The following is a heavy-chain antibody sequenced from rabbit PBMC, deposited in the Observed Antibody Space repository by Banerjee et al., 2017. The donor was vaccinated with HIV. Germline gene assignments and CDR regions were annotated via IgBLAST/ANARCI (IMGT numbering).Heavy chain of an antibody. Sequence: QEQLEESGGGLVKPGGTLTLTCKASGIDFSSNAMCWVRQAPGKGLELIACIYTNSGGTYYASWAKGRFTISKTTSTTVTLQMTSLTAADTATYFCARGEDYAGYGFDLWGQGTLVTVS. V-gene: IGHV1S45*01. J-gene: IGHJ4*01. CDR2: IYTNSGGT. CDR1: GIDFSSNA. D-gene: IGHD7-1*01. CDR3: ARGEDYAGYGFDL.